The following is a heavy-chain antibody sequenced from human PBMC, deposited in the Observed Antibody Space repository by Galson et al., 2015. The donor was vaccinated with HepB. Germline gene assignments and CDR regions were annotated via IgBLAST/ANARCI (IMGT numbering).Heavy chain of an antibody. D-gene: IGHD2-2*01. V-gene: IGHV1-2*04. CDR2: INPNSGGT. CDR3: ARGDGIYCSSTSCYHNWFDP. CDR1: GYTFTGYY. Sequence: SVKVSCKASGYTFTGYYMHWVRQAPGQGLEWMGWINPNSGGTNYAQKFQGWVTMTRDTSISTAYMELSRLRSDDTAVYYCARGDGIYCSSTSCYHNWFDPWGQGTLVTVSS. J-gene: IGHJ5*02.